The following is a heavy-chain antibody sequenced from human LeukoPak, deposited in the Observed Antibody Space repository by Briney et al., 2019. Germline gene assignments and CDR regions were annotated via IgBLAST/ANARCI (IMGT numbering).Heavy chain of an antibody. CDR1: GYTFTGYY. CDR2: INPNSGGT. V-gene: IGHV1-2*02. CDR3: ARGAPYYYDSSGYSDY. J-gene: IGHJ4*02. D-gene: IGHD3-22*01. Sequence: ASVKVSCKASGYTFTGYYMHWVRQAPGQGLEWMGWINPNSGGTNYAQKFQGRVTMTRDTSISTAYMELSRLRSDDTAVYYCARGAPYYYDSSGYSDYWGQGTLVTVSS.